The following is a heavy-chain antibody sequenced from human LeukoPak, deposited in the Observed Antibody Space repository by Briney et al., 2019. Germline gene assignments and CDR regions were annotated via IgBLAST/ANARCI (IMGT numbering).Heavy chain of an antibody. D-gene: IGHD4-17*01. J-gene: IGHJ4*02. CDR2: IYSGGST. CDR1: GFTVSSNY. CDR3: ARENGYYLHDY. Sequence: GGSLRLSCAASGFTVSSNYMSWVRQAPGKGLEWVSVIYSGGSTYYADSVKGRFTISRDNAKNSLYLQMNSLRAEDTAVYYCARENGYYLHDYWGQGTLVTVSS. V-gene: IGHV3-66*01.